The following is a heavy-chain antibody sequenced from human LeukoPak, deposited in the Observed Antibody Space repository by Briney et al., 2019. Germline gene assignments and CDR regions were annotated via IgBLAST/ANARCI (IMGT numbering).Heavy chain of an antibody. J-gene: IGHJ4*02. V-gene: IGHV3-23*01. CDR3: ANKAGCGGDCYGYYFDY. CDR2: ISGSGGST. Sequence: SGGSLRLSCAASGFTFSSYAMSWVRQAPGKGLEWVSAISGSGGSTYYADSVKGRFTISRDNSKNTLYLQMNSLRAEDTAVYYCANKAGCGGDCYGYYFDYWGQGTLVTVSS. CDR1: GFTFSSYA. D-gene: IGHD2-21*02.